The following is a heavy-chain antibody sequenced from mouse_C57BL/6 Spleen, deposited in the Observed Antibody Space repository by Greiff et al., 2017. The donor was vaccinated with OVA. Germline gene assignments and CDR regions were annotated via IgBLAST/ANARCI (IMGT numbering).Heavy chain of an antibody. Sequence: EVQRVESGPELVKPGASVKMSCKASGYTFTDYNMHWVKQSHGKSLEWIGYINPNNGGTSYNQKFKGKATLTVNKSSSTAYMELRSLTSEDSAVYYCARWEDYYGSSSHAMDDWGQGTSVTVSS. CDR3: ARWEDYYGSSSHAMDD. D-gene: IGHD1-1*01. J-gene: IGHJ4*01. CDR1: GYTFTDYN. CDR2: INPNNGGT. V-gene: IGHV1-22*01.